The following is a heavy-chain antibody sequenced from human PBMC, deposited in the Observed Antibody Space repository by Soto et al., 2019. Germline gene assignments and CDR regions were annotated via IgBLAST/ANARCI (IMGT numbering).Heavy chain of an antibody. CDR2: ISFDGNYK. D-gene: IGHD1-26*01. Sequence: QVQLVESGGGVVQPGRSLRLSCVGSGFTFSSYGMHWVRQAPGKGLEWLAVISFDGNYKYHADSVKGRFTISRDNSKTTLFLEISSLRPEDTAVYYCVKDTLHSGSYENWYFVLWGRGTLFTVSS. J-gene: IGHJ2*01. V-gene: IGHV3-30*18. CDR1: GFTFSSYG. CDR3: VKDTLHSGSYENWYFVL.